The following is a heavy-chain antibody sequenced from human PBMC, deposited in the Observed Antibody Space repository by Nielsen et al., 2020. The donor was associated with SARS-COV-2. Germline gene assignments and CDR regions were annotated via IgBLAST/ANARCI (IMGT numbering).Heavy chain of an antibody. D-gene: IGHD2-15*01. J-gene: IGHJ6*02. CDR1: GFTVNRNY. V-gene: IGHV3-53*04. CDR2: MYAGAST. Sequence: GESLKISCAASGFTVNRNYMSWVRQAPGKGLEWVSLMYAGASTFYADSVKGRLTISRHNAENTVYLQMNSLRTDDTAVYYCARGVELPHQPPAMDVWGQGTTVTVSS. CDR3: ARGVELPHQPPAMDV.